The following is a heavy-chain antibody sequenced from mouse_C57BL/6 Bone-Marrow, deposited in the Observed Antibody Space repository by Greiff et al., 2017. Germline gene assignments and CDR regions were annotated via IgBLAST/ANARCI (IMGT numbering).Heavy chain of an antibody. CDR2: IYPRSGST. Sequence: QVQLKQSGAELARPGASVKLSCKASGYTFTSYGISWVKQRTGQGLEWIGEIYPRSGSTYYNEKFKGKATLTADKSCSAAYMELHSLTSEDSAVYCGARSRNGGGLAYWGQGTLVTVSA. CDR1: GYTFTSYG. J-gene: IGHJ3*01. V-gene: IGHV1-81*01. CDR3: ARSRNGGGLAY.